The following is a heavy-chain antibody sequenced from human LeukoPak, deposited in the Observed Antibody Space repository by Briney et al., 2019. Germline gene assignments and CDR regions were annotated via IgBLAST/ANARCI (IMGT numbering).Heavy chain of an antibody. D-gene: IGHD3-22*01. CDR1: GYSFTSYW. Sequence: GESLKISCKGSGYSFTSYWLGWVRQMPGKGLEWMGIIYPGDSDTRYSPSFQGQVTISADKSISTAYLQWSSLKASDTAMYYCARGYYYDSSGTTGSLNYWGQGTLVTVSS. CDR2: IYPGDSDT. J-gene: IGHJ4*02. V-gene: IGHV5-51*01. CDR3: ARGYYYDSSGTTGSLNY.